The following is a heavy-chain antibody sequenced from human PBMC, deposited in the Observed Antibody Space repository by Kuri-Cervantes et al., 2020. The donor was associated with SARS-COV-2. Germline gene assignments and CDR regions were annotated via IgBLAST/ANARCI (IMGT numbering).Heavy chain of an antibody. V-gene: IGHV3-7*01. CDR3: AKDQGDSYGISYFDY. D-gene: IGHD5-18*01. CDR1: EFSFSNYA. CDR2: IKQDGSEK. Sequence: GESLKISCAASEFSFSNYAMSWVRQAPGKGLEWVANIKQDGSEKYYVDSVKGRFTISRDNAKNSLYLQMNSLRAEDTAVYYCAKDQGDSYGISYFDYWGQGTLVTVSS. J-gene: IGHJ4*02.